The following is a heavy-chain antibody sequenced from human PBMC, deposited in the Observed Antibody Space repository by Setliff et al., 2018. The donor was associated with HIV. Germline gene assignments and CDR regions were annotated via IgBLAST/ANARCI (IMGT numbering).Heavy chain of an antibody. CDR3: AREKSITSAWYGGYYFDY. CDR1: GGSFSNYY. V-gene: IGHV4-34*01. D-gene: IGHD3-3*01. J-gene: IGHJ4*02. CDR2: INQNGRT. Sequence: SETLSLTCAIYGGSFSNYYWSWIRHTPGRGLEWIAEINQNGRTNYNPALKSRVLVSLDTSKNQCSLHLVSVTAADTAVYFCAREKSITSAWYGGYYFDYWGQGTLVTAPQ.